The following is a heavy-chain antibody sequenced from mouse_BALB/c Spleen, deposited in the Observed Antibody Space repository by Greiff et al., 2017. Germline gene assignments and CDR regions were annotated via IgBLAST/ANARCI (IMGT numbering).Heavy chain of an antibody. V-gene: IGHV5-12-1*01. CDR2: ISSGGGST. CDR1: GFAFSSYD. Sequence: EVQGVESGGGLVKPGGSLKLSCAASGFAFSSYDMSWVRQTPEKRLEWVAYISSGGGSTYYPDTVKGRFTISRDNAKNTLYLQMSSLKSEDTAMYYCARGGRFAYWGQGTLVTVSA. J-gene: IGHJ3*01. CDR3: ARGGRFAY.